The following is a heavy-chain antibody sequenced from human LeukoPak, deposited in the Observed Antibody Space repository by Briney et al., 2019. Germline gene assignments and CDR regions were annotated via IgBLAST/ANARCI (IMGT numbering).Heavy chain of an antibody. V-gene: IGHV1-18*01. CDR1: GYTFTSYG. D-gene: IGHD3-3*01. CDR2: MSAYNGNT. Sequence: ASVKVSCKASGYTFTSYGISWVRRAPGQGLEWMGWMSAYNGNTNYAQKLQGRVTMTTDTSTSTAYMELRSLRSDDTAVYYCARGRITIFGVVIPDYWGQGTLVTVSS. J-gene: IGHJ4*02. CDR3: ARGRITIFGVVIPDY.